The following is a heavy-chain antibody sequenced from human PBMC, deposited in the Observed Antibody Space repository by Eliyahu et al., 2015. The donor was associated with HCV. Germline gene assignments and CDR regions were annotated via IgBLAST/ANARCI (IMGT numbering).Heavy chain of an antibody. CDR3: ARLWFGELFGAFDI. J-gene: IGHJ3*02. Sequence: QVQLQQWGAGLLKPSETLSLTCAVYGGSFSGYYWSWIRQPPGKGLEWIGEINHSGSTNYNPSLKSRVTISVDTSKNQFSLKLSSVTAADTAVYYCARLWFGELFGAFDIWGQGTMVTVSS. CDR2: INHSGST. CDR1: GGSFSGYY. V-gene: IGHV4-34*01. D-gene: IGHD3-10*01.